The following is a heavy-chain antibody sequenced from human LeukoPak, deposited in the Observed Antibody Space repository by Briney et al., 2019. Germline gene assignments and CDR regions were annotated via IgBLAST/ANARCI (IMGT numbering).Heavy chain of an antibody. V-gene: IGHV1-24*01. CDR3: ASLGGYSYGYYFEY. Sequence: ASVKVSCKVSGYTLTELSMHWVGQAPGKGPEWMGGFDPEDGEAIYAQKFQGRVTMTEDKSTDTAYMELSSLRSEDTAVYYCASLGGYSYGYYFEYWGQGTLVTVSS. J-gene: IGHJ4*02. CDR1: GYTLTELS. D-gene: IGHD5-18*01. CDR2: FDPEDGEA.